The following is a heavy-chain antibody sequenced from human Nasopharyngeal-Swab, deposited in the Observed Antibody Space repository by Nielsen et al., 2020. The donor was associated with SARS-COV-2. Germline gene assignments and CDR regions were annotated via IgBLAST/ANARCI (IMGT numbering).Heavy chain of an antibody. D-gene: IGHD2-15*01. CDR1: GFTFRKYA. V-gene: IGHV3-33*01. J-gene: IGHJ3*02. CDR2: VWFDGSNE. CDR3: ARPLGYCSGGTCVGTKTFDI. Sequence: GGSLRLSCAASGFTFRKYAMQWVRQAPGKGLEWVATVWFDGSNEYYAGSVKGRFTISRDNSKSTVDLQMNSLRVEDTAVYYCARPLGYCSGGTCVGTKTFDIWGQGTMVTVSS.